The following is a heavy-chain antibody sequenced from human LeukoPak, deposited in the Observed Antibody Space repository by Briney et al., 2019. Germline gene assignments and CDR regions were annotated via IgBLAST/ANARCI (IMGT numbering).Heavy chain of an antibody. J-gene: IGHJ2*01. Sequence: PSETLSLTCTVSGGYISSYYWSWIRQPPGKGLEWVGYIYYSGSTNYNPSLKRRVTISVDTSKNQFSLKLSSVTAADTAVYYCARHFQGYDYVLGSRRGYFDLWGRGTLVTVSS. CDR2: IYYSGST. D-gene: IGHD3-16*01. CDR1: GGYISSYY. V-gene: IGHV4-59*08. CDR3: ARHFQGYDYVLGSRRGYFDL.